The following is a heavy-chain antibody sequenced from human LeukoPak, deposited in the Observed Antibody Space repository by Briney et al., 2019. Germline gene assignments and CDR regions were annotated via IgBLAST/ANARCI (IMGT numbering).Heavy chain of an antibody. D-gene: IGHD1-26*01. CDR3: AKPLAKSGSYWHYFDY. J-gene: IGHJ4*02. Sequence: PGGSLRLSCAASGFTFSSYAMSWVRQAPGKGLEWVSAISGSGGSTYYADSVKGRFTISRDNSKNTLYLQMNSLRAEDTAVYYCAKPLAKSGSYWHYFDYWGQGTLVTVSS. V-gene: IGHV3-23*01. CDR2: ISGSGGST. CDR1: GFTFSSYA.